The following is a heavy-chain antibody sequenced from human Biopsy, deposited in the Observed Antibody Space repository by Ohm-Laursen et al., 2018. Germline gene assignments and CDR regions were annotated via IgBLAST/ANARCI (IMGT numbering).Heavy chain of an antibody. CDR1: GGTFTNHA. CDR3: ARFPLGAYDDSGSYRAVEHWYFDL. V-gene: IGHV1-69*06. J-gene: IGHJ2*01. Sequence: SSVKVSCKASGGTFTNHAVGWVRQAPGQGLEWVGSSIPLFNTANYADKFQGRATLTADKSTTTAYMELSSLRSEDTAIYYCARFPLGAYDDSGSYRAVEHWYFDLWGRGTLVTVSS. D-gene: IGHD3-22*01. CDR2: SIPLFNTA.